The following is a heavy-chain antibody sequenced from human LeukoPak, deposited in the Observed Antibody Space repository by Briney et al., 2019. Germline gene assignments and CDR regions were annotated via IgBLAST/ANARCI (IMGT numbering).Heavy chain of an antibody. CDR1: GFTFGSFT. J-gene: IGHJ6*02. V-gene: IGHV3-23*01. Sequence: LGGSLRLSCAASGFTFGSFTMSWVRQAPGRSLEWVSAIRGTDTNTYYADSVRGQFTISRDNSNNTLFLQMNGLRAEDTAVYYCAKAGFYYGSGNMSPLGIGYFTMDVWGQGTTVTVSS. CDR2: IRGTDTNT. D-gene: IGHD3-10*01. CDR3: AKAGFYYGSGNMSPLGIGYFTMDV.